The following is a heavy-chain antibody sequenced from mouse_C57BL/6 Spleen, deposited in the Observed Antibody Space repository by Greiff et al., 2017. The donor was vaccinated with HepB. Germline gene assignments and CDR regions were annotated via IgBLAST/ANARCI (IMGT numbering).Heavy chain of an antibody. CDR2: ISDGGSYT. Sequence: EVQLVESGGGLVKPGGSLKLSCAASGFTFSSYAMSWVRQTPEKRLEWVATISDGGSYTYYPDNVKGRFTISRDNAKNNLYLQMSHLKSEDTAMYYCARDGELRRYYFDYWGQGTTLTVSS. CDR1: GFTFSSYA. J-gene: IGHJ2*01. CDR3: ARDGELRRYYFDY. V-gene: IGHV5-4*01. D-gene: IGHD2-12*01.